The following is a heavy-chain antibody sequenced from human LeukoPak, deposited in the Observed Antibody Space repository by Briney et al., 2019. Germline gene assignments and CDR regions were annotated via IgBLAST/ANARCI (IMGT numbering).Heavy chain of an antibody. CDR2: ITGSGDST. J-gene: IGHJ4*02. CDR3: ASSAADPGIAVAGDFDY. CDR1: RFTFSSYA. D-gene: IGHD6-19*01. V-gene: IGHV3-23*01. Sequence: GGSLRLSCAASRFTFSSYAMTWVRQAPGKGLEWVSTITGSGDSTYYADSVKGRFTISRDNSKNTLYLQMNSLRAEDTAVYYCASSAADPGIAVAGDFDYWGQGTLVTVSS.